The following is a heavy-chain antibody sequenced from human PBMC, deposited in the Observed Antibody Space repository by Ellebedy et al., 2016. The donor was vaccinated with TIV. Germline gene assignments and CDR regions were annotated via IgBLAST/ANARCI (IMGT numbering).Heavy chain of an antibody. CDR1: GFTFSTYW. J-gene: IGHJ5*02. CDR3: ARWYDDSWTGYYT. D-gene: IGHD3-3*01. Sequence: GESLKISCAASGFTFSTYWMSWVRQAPGKGLEWVANIKYDGSEKHYVNSVKGRFTISRDNAKNSLYLHMDSLRAEDTAIYYCARWYDDSWTGYYTWGQGTLVTVSS. CDR2: IKYDGSEK. V-gene: IGHV3-7*02.